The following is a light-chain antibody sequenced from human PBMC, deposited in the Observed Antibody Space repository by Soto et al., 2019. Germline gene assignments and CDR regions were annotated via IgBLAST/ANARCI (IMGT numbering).Light chain of an antibody. V-gene: IGKV3-20*01. J-gene: IGKJ1*01. CDR3: QQYDISSGT. Sequence: EIVLTQSPGTLSLSPGERATLSCRASQSVSSSYLAWYQQKPGQAPRLLIYGASTRAAGIPARFSGSGSGTDFTLTISSLQPEDFATYYCQQYDISSGTFGQGTKVDI. CDR1: QSVSSSY. CDR2: GAS.